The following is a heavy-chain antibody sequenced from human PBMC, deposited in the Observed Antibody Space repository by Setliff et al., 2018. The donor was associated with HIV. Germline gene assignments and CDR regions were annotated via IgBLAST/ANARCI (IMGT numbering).Heavy chain of an antibody. D-gene: IGHD2-2*02. CDR1: GGSISDSH. Sequence: LSLTCSVSGGSISDSHWSWIRQPAGKGLEWLGRFYTNGNTYYNPSLRSRVTVSVDTSKNRFTLKMTYMTAADTAVYYCAREGFYNSYYYYMDVWGIGTTVTVSS. V-gene: IGHV4-4*07. J-gene: IGHJ6*03. CDR3: AREGFYNSYYYYMDV. CDR2: FYTNGNT.